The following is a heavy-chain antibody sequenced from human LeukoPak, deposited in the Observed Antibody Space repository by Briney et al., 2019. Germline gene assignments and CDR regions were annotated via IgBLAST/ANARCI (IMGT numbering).Heavy chain of an antibody. CDR3: ARRAYCGGDCYSSKRIWFDP. Sequence: NPSETLSLTCTVSGGSIRSYYWSWIRQPAEKGLEWIGRIYISGSTNYNPSLKSRVTMSVDTSKNQFSLKLSSVTAADTAVYYCARRAYCGGDCYSSKRIWFDPWGQGTLVTVSS. D-gene: IGHD2-21*02. J-gene: IGHJ5*02. CDR2: IYISGST. CDR1: GGSIRSYY. V-gene: IGHV4-4*07.